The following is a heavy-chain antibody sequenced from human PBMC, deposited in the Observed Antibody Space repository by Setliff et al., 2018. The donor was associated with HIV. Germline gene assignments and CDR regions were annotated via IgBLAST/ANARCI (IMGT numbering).Heavy chain of an antibody. D-gene: IGHD2-15*01. CDR2: INHSGST. V-gene: IGHV4-34*01. CDR3: AAATTLLSPRA. Sequence: PSETLSLTCAVYGGSFSDYYWSWIRQPPGKGLEWIGEINHSGSTNYNPSLESRLTISVDTAKNQFSLKLSSVTAADTAVYYCAAATTLLSPRAWGQGTLVTVSS. CDR1: GGSFSDYY. J-gene: IGHJ5*02.